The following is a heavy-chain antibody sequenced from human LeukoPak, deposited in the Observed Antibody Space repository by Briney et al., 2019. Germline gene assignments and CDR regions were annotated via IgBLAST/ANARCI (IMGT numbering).Heavy chain of an antibody. Sequence: SETLSLTCTVSGGSISSYYWSWIRQPPGKGLEWIGYIYYSGSTNYNPSLKSRVTISVDTSKNQFSLKLSSVTAADTAVYYCAGCGNSVGYFDCWGQGTLVTVSS. J-gene: IGHJ4*02. V-gene: IGHV4-59*01. D-gene: IGHD4-23*01. CDR1: GGSISSYY. CDR3: AGCGNSVGYFDC. CDR2: IYYSGST.